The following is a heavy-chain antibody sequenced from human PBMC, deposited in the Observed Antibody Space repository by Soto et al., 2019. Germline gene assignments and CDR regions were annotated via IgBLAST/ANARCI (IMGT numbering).Heavy chain of an antibody. V-gene: IGHV1-69*12. CDR2: IIPIFGTA. D-gene: IGHD3-16*01. Sequence: QVQLVQSGAEVKKPGSSVKVSCKASGGTFSSYAIDWVRQAPGQGLEWMGGIIPIFGTADYAQKFQGRVTIHGDESTSSAYMELSSLRSEDTAVYYCARGPTGGGWGYYFDYWGQGTLVTVS. CDR1: GGTFSSYA. J-gene: IGHJ4*02. CDR3: ARGPTGGGWGYYFDY.